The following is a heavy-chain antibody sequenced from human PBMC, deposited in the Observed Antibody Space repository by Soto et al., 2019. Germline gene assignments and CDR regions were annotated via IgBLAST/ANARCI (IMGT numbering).Heavy chain of an antibody. D-gene: IGHD2-8*01. CDR2: ISPGGSIT. V-gene: IGHV3-74*01. J-gene: IGHJ4*02. CDR1: GFSFSSYW. Sequence: EEQLVEPGGGLVQPGGSLRLSCVASGFSFSSYWMHWVRQVPGKGLVWVSRISPGGSITTYADSVKGRFTISRDNAKNTLYLQMNSLRGDDAAVYYCARVPTGKYGVWNYWGQGTLVTVSS. CDR3: ARVPTGKYGVWNY.